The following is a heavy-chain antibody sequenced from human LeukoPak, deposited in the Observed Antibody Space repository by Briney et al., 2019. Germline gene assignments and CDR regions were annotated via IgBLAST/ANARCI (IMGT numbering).Heavy chain of an antibody. Sequence: PSETLSLTCTVSGGSISSSSYYWGWIRQPPGKGLEWIGSIYYSGSTYYNPSLKSRVTISVDTSKNQFSLKLSSVTAADTAVYYCARDPPRGYSGARGYWGQGTLVTVSS. CDR1: GGSISSSSYY. J-gene: IGHJ4*02. D-gene: IGHD5-12*01. V-gene: IGHV4-39*07. CDR2: IYYSGST. CDR3: ARDPPRGYSGARGY.